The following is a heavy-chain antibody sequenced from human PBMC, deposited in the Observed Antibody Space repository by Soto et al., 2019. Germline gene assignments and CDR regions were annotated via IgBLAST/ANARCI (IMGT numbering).Heavy chain of an antibody. Sequence: GGSLRLSCAASGFTFSDHYMDWVRQAPGKGLEWVGRTRNKANSYTTEYAASVKGRFTISRDDSKNSLYLQMNSLKTEDTAVYYCARRSYSGGAFDIWGQGTMVTGSS. V-gene: IGHV3-72*01. D-gene: IGHD1-26*01. J-gene: IGHJ3*02. CDR3: ARRSYSGGAFDI. CDR1: GFTFSDHY. CDR2: TRNKANSYTT.